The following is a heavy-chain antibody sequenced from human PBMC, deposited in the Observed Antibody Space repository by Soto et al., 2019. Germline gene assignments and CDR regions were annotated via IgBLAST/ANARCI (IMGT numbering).Heavy chain of an antibody. J-gene: IGHJ4*02. Sequence: GGSLRLSCAASGFTFSSYAMSWVRQAPGKGLDWVSSVSTSGVTYYADSVKGRFTSSRDNSKNTLYLQLNSLRAEDTAVYYCAKKYQFASWGQGTRVTVSS. V-gene: IGHV3-23*01. CDR1: GFTFSSYA. CDR2: VSTSGVT. D-gene: IGHD2-2*01. CDR3: AKKYQFAS.